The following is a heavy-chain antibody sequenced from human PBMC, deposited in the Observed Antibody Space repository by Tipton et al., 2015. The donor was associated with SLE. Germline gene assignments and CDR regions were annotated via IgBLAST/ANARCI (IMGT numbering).Heavy chain of an antibody. V-gene: IGHV4-34*01. J-gene: IGHJ4*02. Sequence: TLSLTCAVYGGSFSGYYWSWIRQPPGKGLEGIGEINHSGSTNYNPSLKSRVTISVDTSKNQFSLKLSSVTAADTAVYYCATGVSPFDYWGQGTLVTVSS. CDR1: GGSFSGYY. D-gene: IGHD7-27*01. CDR3: ATGVSPFDY. CDR2: INHSGST.